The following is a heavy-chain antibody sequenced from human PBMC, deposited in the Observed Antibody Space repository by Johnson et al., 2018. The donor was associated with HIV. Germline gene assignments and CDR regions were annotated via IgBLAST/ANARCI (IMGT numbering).Heavy chain of an antibody. D-gene: IGHD1-26*01. CDR1: GITVSSNY. J-gene: IGHJ3*02. Sequence: EVQLVESGGGLVQPGGSLRLSCAASGITVSSNYMSWVRQAPGKGLEWVSLIFSGGSTYYTRSVKGRFTISSDNSKNTLYLQMNSLRAEDTAVYYCAKGRWEATTYDDAFDIWGQGTMVTVSS. CDR2: IFSGGST. CDR3: AKGRWEATTYDDAFDI. V-gene: IGHV3-66*02.